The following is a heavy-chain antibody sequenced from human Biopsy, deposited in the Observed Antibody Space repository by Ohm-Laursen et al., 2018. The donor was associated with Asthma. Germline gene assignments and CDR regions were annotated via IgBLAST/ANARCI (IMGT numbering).Heavy chain of an antibody. CDR1: GYTFISYA. D-gene: IGHD3-9*01. Sequence: ASVKVSRNASGYTFISYAIHWVRQAPGQRLEWMGWINAGNGNTKYSQKFQGRVTITRDTSASTAYMELSSLRSEDTAVYYCARTYYDFLTGQVIDAFAIWGQGTMVTVSS. V-gene: IGHV1-3*01. CDR2: INAGNGNT. CDR3: ARTYYDFLTGQVIDAFAI. J-gene: IGHJ3*02.